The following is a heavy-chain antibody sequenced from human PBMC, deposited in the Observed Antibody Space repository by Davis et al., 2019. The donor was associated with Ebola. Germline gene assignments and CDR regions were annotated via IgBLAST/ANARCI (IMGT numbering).Heavy chain of an antibody. CDR1: GYSFTSYW. CDR3: ARSDGSGSYGEEYYFDY. Sequence: GESLKISCKGSGYSFTSYWIGWVRQMPGKGLEWMGIIYPGDSDTRYSPSFQGQVTISADKSISTAYLQWSSLKASDTAMYYCARSDGSGSYGEEYYFDYWGQGTLVTVSS. D-gene: IGHD3-10*01. J-gene: IGHJ4*02. V-gene: IGHV5-51*01. CDR2: IYPGDSDT.